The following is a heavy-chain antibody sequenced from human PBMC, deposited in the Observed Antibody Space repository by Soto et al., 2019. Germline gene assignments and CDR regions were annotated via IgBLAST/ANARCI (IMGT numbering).Heavy chain of an antibody. V-gene: IGHV4-39*01. J-gene: IGHJ5*02. Sequence: SETLSLTCTVSGGSISSSSYYWGWIRQPPGKGLEWIGSIYYSGSTYYNPSLKSRVTISVDTSKNQFSLKLSSVTAADTAVYYCARHAPAGAAAGTSDWFDPWGQGTLVTVSS. CDR3: ARHAPAGAAAGTSDWFDP. CDR2: IYYSGST. D-gene: IGHD6-13*01. CDR1: GGSISSSSYY.